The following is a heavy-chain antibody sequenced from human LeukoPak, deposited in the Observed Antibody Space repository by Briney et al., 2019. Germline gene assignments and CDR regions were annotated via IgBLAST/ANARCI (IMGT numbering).Heavy chain of an antibody. D-gene: IGHD6-19*01. CDR3: ARETPDSSGWD. J-gene: IGHJ4*02. CDR1: GFTFRNNW. Sequence: GGSLRLSCAASGFTFRNNWMSWVRQAPGKGLEWVANIKQDGSDKNYVDSVKGRFTISRDNAKNSLSLQMNSLRAEDTAVYYCARETPDSSGWDWGQGTLVTVSS. V-gene: IGHV3-7*01. CDR2: IKQDGSDK.